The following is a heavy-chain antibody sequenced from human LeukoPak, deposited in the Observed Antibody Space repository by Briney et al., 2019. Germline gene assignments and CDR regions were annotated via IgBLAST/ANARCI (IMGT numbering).Heavy chain of an antibody. J-gene: IGHJ5*02. CDR1: GFTFSSYG. V-gene: IGHV3-30*03. CDR2: ISYDGSNK. Sequence: GRSLRLSCAASGFTFSSYGMHWVRQAPGKGLEWVAAISYDGSNKYYADSVKGRFSVSRDNSKNTLYLQMNSLRPEDTAVYYCARDRQLQNGNWFDPWGQGTLVTVSS. D-gene: IGHD2-8*01. CDR3: ARDRQLQNGNWFDP.